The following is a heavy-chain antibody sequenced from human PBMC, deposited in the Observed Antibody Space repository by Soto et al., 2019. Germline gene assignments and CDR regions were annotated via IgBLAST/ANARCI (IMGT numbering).Heavy chain of an antibody. CDR1: GYTFTRHG. CDR2: INPYNGNT. J-gene: IGHJ4*02. V-gene: IGHV1-18*01. CDR3: ARGPTSSRVDY. Sequence: ASVKVSCKAPGYTFTRHGINWVRQAPGQGLEWLGWINPYNGNTKYAQKVQGRVTMTTDTSTSTAYMDLRSLRSDDTAVYYCARGPTSSRVDYWGQGTLVTVSS. D-gene: IGHD2-2*01.